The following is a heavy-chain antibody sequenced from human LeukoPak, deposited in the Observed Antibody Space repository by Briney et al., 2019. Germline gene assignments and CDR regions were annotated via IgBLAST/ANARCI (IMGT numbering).Heavy chain of an antibody. CDR1: GFTFSSYA. D-gene: IGHD3-22*01. J-gene: IGHJ1*01. V-gene: IGHV3-23*01. CDR3: AKDRPPYYYDSSGYHLYFQH. CDR2: IRGSGGNK. Sequence: GGSLRLSCAASGFTFSSYAMSWVRQAPGKGLEWVSAIRGSGGNKYYADSVKGRFTISRDNSKNTLYLQMNSLRAEDTAVYYCAKDRPPYYYDSSGYHLYFQHWGQGTLVTVSS.